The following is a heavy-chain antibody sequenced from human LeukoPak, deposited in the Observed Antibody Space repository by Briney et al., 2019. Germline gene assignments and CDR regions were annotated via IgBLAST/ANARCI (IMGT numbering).Heavy chain of an antibody. Sequence: GGSLRLSCAASGFSFSSYWMSWVRHAPGKGLEWVANIKQDGSEKYYVDSVKGRFTISRDNAKNSRYLQMNSLRAEDAAVYYCARSHRYCSGASCYGSKFDYWGQGTLVTVSS. CDR2: IKQDGSEK. CDR1: GFSFSSYW. CDR3: ARSHRYCSGASCYGSKFDY. V-gene: IGHV3-7*01. D-gene: IGHD2-15*01. J-gene: IGHJ4*02.